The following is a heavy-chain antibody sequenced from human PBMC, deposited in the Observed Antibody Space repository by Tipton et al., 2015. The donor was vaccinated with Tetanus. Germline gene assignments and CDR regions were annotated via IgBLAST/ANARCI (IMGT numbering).Heavy chain of an antibody. J-gene: IGHJ4*02. D-gene: IGHD2-8*01. Sequence: QLVQSGGEVKKPGESLKISCKGSGYIFTNYWIGWVRQKPGKGLEWMGIIYPGDSDTSYSPSFQGQVTISVDKSINTAYLQWSSLKASDTSMFYCARAHCTDGVCNFDFWGQGALVTVAS. V-gene: IGHV5-51*01. CDR3: ARAHCTDGVCNFDF. CDR2: IYPGDSDT. CDR1: GYIFTNYW.